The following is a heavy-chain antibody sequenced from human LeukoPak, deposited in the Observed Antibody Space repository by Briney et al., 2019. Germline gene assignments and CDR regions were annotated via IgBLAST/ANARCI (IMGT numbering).Heavy chain of an antibody. CDR3: ARDPTPRYCSGGSCYTHYGMDV. J-gene: IGHJ6*02. CDR1: GFTFISYT. V-gene: IGHV3-21*01. D-gene: IGHD2-15*01. Sequence: GGSLRLSCAASGFTFISYTMNWVRQAQGKGLEWVSSISSSSSYIYYADSVKGRLTISRDNAKNSLYLQMNSLRAEDTAVYYCARDPTPRYCSGGSCYTHYGMDVWGQGTTVTVSS. CDR2: ISSSSSYI.